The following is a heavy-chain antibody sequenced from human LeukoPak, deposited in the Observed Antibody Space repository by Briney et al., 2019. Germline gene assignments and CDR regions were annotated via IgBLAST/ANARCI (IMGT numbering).Heavy chain of an antibody. CDR1: GGTFSSYA. D-gene: IGHD6-19*01. Sequence: SVTVSCKASGGTFSSYAISWVRQAPGRGLEWMGRIIPIFGIANYAQKFQGRVTITADKSTSTAYMELSSLRSEDTAVYYCASGIAVAGRSGVDWFDPWGQGTLVTVSS. CDR3: ASGIAVAGRSGVDWFDP. V-gene: IGHV1-69*04. J-gene: IGHJ5*02. CDR2: IIPIFGIA.